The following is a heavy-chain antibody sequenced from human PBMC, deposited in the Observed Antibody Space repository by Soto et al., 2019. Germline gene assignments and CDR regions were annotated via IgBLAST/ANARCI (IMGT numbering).Heavy chain of an antibody. CDR3: ARRGYGGYVYRDQYYYSYMDV. J-gene: IGHJ6*03. D-gene: IGHD4-17*01. CDR1: GGSISSYY. CDR2: IYYSGST. V-gene: IGHV4-59*08. Sequence: SETLSLTCTVSGGSISSYYWSWIRQPPGKGLERIGYIYYSGSTNYIPSLKSRVTISVDTSKNQFSLKLSSVTAADTAVYYCARRGYGGYVYRDQYYYSYMDVWGKGTTVTVSS.